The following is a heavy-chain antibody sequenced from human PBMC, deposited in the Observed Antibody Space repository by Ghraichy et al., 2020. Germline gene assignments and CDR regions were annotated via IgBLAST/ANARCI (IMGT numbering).Heavy chain of an antibody. Sequence: GGSLRLSCAASGFTFGNYAMTWVRQAPGKGLEWVSTMTGSGGATYYADSVKGRFTISRDNSKNTLYLQMNSLRAEDTAVYYCAKQQLGTFHYWGQGTLVTVSS. V-gene: IGHV3-23*01. D-gene: IGHD7-27*01. J-gene: IGHJ4*02. CDR2: MTGSGGAT. CDR1: GFTFGNYA. CDR3: AKQQLGTFHY.